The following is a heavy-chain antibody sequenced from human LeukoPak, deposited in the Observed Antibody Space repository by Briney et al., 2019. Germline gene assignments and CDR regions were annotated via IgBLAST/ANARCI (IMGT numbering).Heavy chain of an antibody. CDR3: ARDRNYDSSGYYYVANWFDP. V-gene: IGHV3-11*01. J-gene: IGHJ5*02. Sequence: PGGSLRLSCAASGFTFSDYYMSWIRQAPGKGLEWVSYISSSGSTIYYADSVKGRFTISRDNAKNSLYLQMNSLRAEDTAVYYCARDRNYDSSGYYYVANWFDPWGQGTLVTVSS. CDR2: ISSSGSTI. CDR1: GFTFSDYY. D-gene: IGHD3-22*01.